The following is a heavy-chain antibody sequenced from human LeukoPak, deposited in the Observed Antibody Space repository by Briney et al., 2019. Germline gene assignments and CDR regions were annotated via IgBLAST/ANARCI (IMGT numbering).Heavy chain of an antibody. CDR1: GGSISSYY. J-gene: IGHJ3*02. V-gene: IGHV4-4*07. Sequence: NPSETLSLTRTVSGGSISSYYWSWIRQPAGKGLEWIGRIYTSGSTNYNPSLKSRVTMSVDTSKNQFSLKLSSVTAADTAVYYCARGPGLRFLEWLLPRGAFDIWGQGTMVTVSS. D-gene: IGHD3-3*01. CDR3: ARGPGLRFLEWLLPRGAFDI. CDR2: IYTSGST.